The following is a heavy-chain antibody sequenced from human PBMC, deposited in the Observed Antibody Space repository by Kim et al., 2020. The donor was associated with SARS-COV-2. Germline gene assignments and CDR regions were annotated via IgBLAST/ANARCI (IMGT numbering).Heavy chain of an antibody. D-gene: IGHD6-13*01. J-gene: IGHJ5*02. Sequence: NYAQQFQGRVTITADESTSTAYMELSSLRSEDTAVYYCARSSSGRGWFDPWGQGTLVTVSS. V-gene: IGHV1-69*01. CDR3: ARSSSGRGWFDP.